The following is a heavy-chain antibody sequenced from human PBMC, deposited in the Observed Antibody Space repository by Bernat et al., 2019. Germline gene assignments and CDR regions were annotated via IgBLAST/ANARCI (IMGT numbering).Heavy chain of an antibody. V-gene: IGHV3-30*18. Sequence: QAQLVESGGGVVQPGRSLRLSCAASGFTFSTYGMHWVRQAPGKGLEWVAVMSYDGSNKYYADSVKGRFTISRDNSKNTLYLQMNSLRAEDTAVYYCAKDRQWLEYYFDYWGQGTLVTVSS. CDR1: GFTFSTYG. D-gene: IGHD6-19*01. CDR3: AKDRQWLEYYFDY. CDR2: MSYDGSNK. J-gene: IGHJ4*02.